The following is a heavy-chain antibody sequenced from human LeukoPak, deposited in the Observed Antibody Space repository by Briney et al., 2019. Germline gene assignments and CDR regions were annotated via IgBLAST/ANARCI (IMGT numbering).Heavy chain of an antibody. CDR3: ARGGSDFKGVYYYYYGMDV. Sequence: SQTLSLTCTVSGGSISSGGYYWNWIRQHPGKGLEWIGYIYYSGSTYYNPSLKSRVTISVDTSKNQFSLKLSSVTAADTAVYYCARGGSDFKGVYYYYYGMDVWGQGTTVTVSS. J-gene: IGHJ6*02. CDR2: IYYSGST. V-gene: IGHV4-31*03. CDR1: GGSISSGGYY. D-gene: IGHD2-21*02.